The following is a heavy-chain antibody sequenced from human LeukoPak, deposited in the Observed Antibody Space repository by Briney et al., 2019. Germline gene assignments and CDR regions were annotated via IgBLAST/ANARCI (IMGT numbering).Heavy chain of an antibody. J-gene: IGHJ4*02. CDR1: GGSISSSSYY. Sequence: SETLSLTCTVSGGSISSSSYYWGWIRQPPGKGLEWIGSIYYSGSTYYNPSLKSRVTISVDTSKNQFSLKLSSVTAADTAVYYCARRRLSFWSGYPLYYFDYWGQGTLVTVSS. V-gene: IGHV4-39*07. CDR2: IYYSGST. D-gene: IGHD3-3*01. CDR3: ARRRLSFWSGYPLYYFDY.